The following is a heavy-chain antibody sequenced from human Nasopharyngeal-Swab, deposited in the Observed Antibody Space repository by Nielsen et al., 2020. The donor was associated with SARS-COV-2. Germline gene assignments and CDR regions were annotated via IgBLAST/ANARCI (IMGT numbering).Heavy chain of an antibody. J-gene: IGHJ2*01. CDR3: ARLLGRDYYYDSSGYYRGNWYFDL. D-gene: IGHD3-22*01. V-gene: IGHV4-61*07. CDR2: IYYSGST. Sequence: WIRQHPGKGLEGIGKIYYSGSTNYNPSLKSRVTISVDTSKNQFSLKLSSVTAADTAVYYCARLLGRDYYYDSSGYYRGNWYFDLWGRGTLVTVSS.